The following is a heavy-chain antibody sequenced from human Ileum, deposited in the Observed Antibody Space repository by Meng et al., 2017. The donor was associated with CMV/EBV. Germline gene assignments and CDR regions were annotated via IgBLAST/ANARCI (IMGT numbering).Heavy chain of an antibody. CDR1: VGSVNNYY. V-gene: IGHV4-4*07. Sequence: VQLQESGPGLGRPSETLSFTGTGSVGSVNNYYWSWFRQSAGKGLEWIGRFYSSDTYNYHPSLDSRVTMSLDTSKNQFSLNLRSVTAADTATYYCARGPGASTREGFDYWGLGTLVTVSS. J-gene: IGHJ4*02. D-gene: IGHD1-26*01. CDR2: FYSSDTY. CDR3: ARGPGASTREGFDY.